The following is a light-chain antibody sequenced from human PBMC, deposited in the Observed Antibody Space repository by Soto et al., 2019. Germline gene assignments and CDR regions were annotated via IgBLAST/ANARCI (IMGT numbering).Light chain of an antibody. V-gene: IGKV1-33*01. CDR1: HDVSRN. Sequence: DLQMTQSPSSLSASVGDRVTIACQSSHDVSRNLNWFQQKPGEAHTLLISDVSNLERGVPSTVSASRFGRDFTFNISSLQPEDVATYYGQQYNSKLSFGGGTEVELK. CDR3: QQYNSKLS. CDR2: DVS. J-gene: IGKJ4*01.